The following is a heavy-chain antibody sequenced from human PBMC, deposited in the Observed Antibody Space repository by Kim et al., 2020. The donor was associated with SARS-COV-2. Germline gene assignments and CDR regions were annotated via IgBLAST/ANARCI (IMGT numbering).Heavy chain of an antibody. D-gene: IGHD2-21*02. CDR2: IYSGGST. CDR3: ARGGVVVTPVDY. CDR1: GFTVSSNY. Sequence: GGSLRLSCAASGFTVSSNYMSWVRQAPGKGLEWVSVIYSGGSTYYADSLKGRFTISRDNSKNTLYLQMNSLRAEDTAVDYCARGGVVVTPVDYWGQGTLVTVSS. J-gene: IGHJ4*02. V-gene: IGHV3-53*01.